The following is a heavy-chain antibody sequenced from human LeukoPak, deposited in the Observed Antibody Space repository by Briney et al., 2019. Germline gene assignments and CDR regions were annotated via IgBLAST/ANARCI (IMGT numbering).Heavy chain of an antibody. CDR3: ARDRSLYSSTWYVPRDGFDI. CDR1: GGTFSSDA. D-gene: IGHD6-13*01. Sequence: SVKVSCKASGGTFSSDAISWVRQAPGQGLEWMGGIIPMFGTANYAQKFQGSVTITADESTNTAYMELSSLRSEDTAVYYCARDRSLYSSTWYVPRDGFDIWGQGTMVTVSS. V-gene: IGHV1-69*13. CDR2: IIPMFGTA. J-gene: IGHJ3*02.